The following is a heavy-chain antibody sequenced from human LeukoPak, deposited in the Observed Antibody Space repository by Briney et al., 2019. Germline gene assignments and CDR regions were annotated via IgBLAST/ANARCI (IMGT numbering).Heavy chain of an antibody. J-gene: IGHJ5*02. CDR1: GGSISSSSYY. V-gene: IGHV4-39*07. CDR3: AREVPWYNWNQRDHAWFDP. Sequence: PSETLSLTCTVSGGSISSSSYYWAWIRQPPGKGLEWIGSIYYGGGTYYSPSLKSRVTISVDTSKNQFSLKLSSVTAADTAVYYCAREVPWYNWNQRDHAWFDPWGQGTLVTVSS. D-gene: IGHD1-20*01. CDR2: IYYGGGT.